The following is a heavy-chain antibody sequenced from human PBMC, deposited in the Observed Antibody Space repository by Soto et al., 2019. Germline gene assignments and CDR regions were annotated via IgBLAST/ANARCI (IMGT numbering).Heavy chain of an antibody. CDR2: ISSSGTYT. J-gene: IGHJ4*02. V-gene: IGHV3-11*06. CDR3: VRDISPNNFASGSYTF. CDR1: GFPFSDYY. Sequence: QVQLVESGGGLVKPGGSLRLSCAASGFPFSDYYMTWIRKAPGKGLDWVSYISSSGTYTHFAVSVKGRFTISRDNAKNSLYLQMNSLRPEDTAVYYCVRDISPNNFASGSYTFWGQGILVTVSS. D-gene: IGHD3-10*01.